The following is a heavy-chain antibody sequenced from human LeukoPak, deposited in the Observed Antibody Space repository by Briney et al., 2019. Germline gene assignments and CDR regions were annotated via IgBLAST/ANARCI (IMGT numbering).Heavy chain of an antibody. V-gene: IGHV1-2*02. CDR3: ASSPYPLGYFDY. CDR1: GYSLTDNY. J-gene: IGHJ4*02. D-gene: IGHD7-27*01. Sequence: ASVRVSCKASGYSLTDNYIHWVRQAPGQGLEWMGSINPYNGGTTYAQKFQGRVTMTRDTSMKTAYMELSRLTSDDTAVYYCASSPYPLGYFDYWGQGTLVTVSS. CDR2: INPYNGGT.